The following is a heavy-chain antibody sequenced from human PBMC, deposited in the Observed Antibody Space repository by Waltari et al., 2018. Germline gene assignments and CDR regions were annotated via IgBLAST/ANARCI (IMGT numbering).Heavy chain of an antibody. CDR2: ISSSSSYI. J-gene: IGHJ4*02. CDR3: ARVPAAHYYFDY. CDR1: GFTFSSYS. D-gene: IGHD2-2*01. V-gene: IGHV3-21*01. Sequence: EVQLVESGGGLVKPGGSLRLSCAASGFTFSSYSLNWVRQAPGKGLEWVSSISSSSSYIYYADSVKGRFTISRDNAKNSLYLQMNSLRAEDTAVYYCARVPAAHYYFDYWGQGTLVTVSS.